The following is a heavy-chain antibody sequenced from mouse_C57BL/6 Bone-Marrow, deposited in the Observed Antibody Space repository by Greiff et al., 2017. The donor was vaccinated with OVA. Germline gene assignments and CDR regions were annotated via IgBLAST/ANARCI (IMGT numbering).Heavy chain of an antibody. CDR3: TRVRITTVVPFAY. CDR1: GYTFTSYW. D-gene: IGHD1-1*01. V-gene: IGHV1-5*01. CDR2: IYPGNSDT. Sequence: EVQLQQSGTVLARPGASVKMSCKTSGYTFTSYWMHWVKQRPGQGLEWIGAIYPGNSDTSYNQKFKGKAKLTAVTSASTAYMELSSLTNEDSAVYYCTRVRITTVVPFAYWGQGTLVTVSA. J-gene: IGHJ3*01.